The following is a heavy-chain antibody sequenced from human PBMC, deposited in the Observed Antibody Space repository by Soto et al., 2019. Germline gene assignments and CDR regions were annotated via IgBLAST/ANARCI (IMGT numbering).Heavy chain of an antibody. D-gene: IGHD2-2*01. CDR2: INPSGGSA. CDR1: GYSFISHY. CDR3: ARDYLSSKLSLSYFDF. J-gene: IGHJ4*02. V-gene: IGHV1-46*01. Sequence: GASVKVSCKASGYSFISHYIHWVRQAPGQGLEWMGFINPSGGSATLAQKFRGRVTMTRDTSTSTVYMELTILRSEDAAVYYCARDYLSSKLSLSYFDFWGQGTLVTVSS.